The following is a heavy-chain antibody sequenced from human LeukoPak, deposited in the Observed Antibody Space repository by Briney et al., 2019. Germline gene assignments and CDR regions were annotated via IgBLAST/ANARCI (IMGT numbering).Heavy chain of an antibody. J-gene: IGHJ4*02. CDR3: ARSRARIDYYGSGSTSWVIDY. D-gene: IGHD3-10*01. CDR2: IYTSGST. Sequence: SETLSLTCTVSGGSISSGSYYWSWIRQPAGKGLEWIGRIYTSGSTNYNPSLKSRVNISVDTSKNQFSLKLSSVTAADTAVYYCARSRARIDYYGSGSTSWVIDYWGQGTLVTVSS. CDR1: GGSISSGSYY. V-gene: IGHV4-61*02.